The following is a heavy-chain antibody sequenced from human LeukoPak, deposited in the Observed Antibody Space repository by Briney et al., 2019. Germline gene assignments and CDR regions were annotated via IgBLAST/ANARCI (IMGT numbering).Heavy chain of an antibody. V-gene: IGHV3-11*04. CDR2: ISSSGSTI. Sequence: AGSLRLSCAASGFTLSDYYMSWIRQAPGKGLEWVSYISSSGSTIYYADSVKGRFTISRDNAKNSLYLQMNSLRAEDTAVYYCAREIVRMVRGVKYFDYWGQGTLVTVSS. CDR3: AREIVRMVRGVKYFDY. D-gene: IGHD3-10*01. J-gene: IGHJ4*02. CDR1: GFTLSDYY.